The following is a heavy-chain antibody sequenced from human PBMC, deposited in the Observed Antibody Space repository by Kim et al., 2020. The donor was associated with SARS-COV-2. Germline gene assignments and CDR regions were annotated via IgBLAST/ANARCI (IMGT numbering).Heavy chain of an antibody. CDR3: ARGLWFGEFDVKGWFDP. J-gene: IGHJ5*02. CDR1: GGSISSYY. Sequence: SETLSLTCTVSGGSISSYYWSWIRQPPGKGLEWIGYIYYSGSTNYNPSLKSRVTISVDTSKNQFSLKLSSVTAADTAVYYCARGLWFGEFDVKGWFDPWGQGPLVTVSS. CDR2: IYYSGST. D-gene: IGHD3-10*01. V-gene: IGHV4-59*13.